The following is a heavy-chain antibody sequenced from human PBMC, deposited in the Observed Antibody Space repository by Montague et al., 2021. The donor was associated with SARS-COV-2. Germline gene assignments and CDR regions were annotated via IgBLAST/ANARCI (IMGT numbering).Heavy chain of an antibody. D-gene: IGHD6-19*01. CDR2: IYHRGST. CDR1: GGSISSSSYY. CDR3: ATQEDPSGWIPGPFDF. V-gene: IGHV4-39*01. J-gene: IGHJ4*02. Sequence: SETLSLTCTVSGGSISSSSYYWAWIRQPPGKGLEWIGSIYHRGSTYYNPSLKSRVFISVGTSKNQLSLTLTSVTAADTAVYYCATQEDPSGWIPGPFDFWGQGTLLSVSS.